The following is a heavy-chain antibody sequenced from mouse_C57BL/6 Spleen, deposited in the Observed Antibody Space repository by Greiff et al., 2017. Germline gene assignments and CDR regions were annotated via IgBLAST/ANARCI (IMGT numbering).Heavy chain of an antibody. CDR3: ARYGIRDYFDY. V-gene: IGHV1-64*01. J-gene: IGHJ2*01. CDR1: GYTFTSYW. D-gene: IGHD1-1*01. Sequence: QVQLQQPGAELVKPGASVKLSCKASGYTFTSYWMHWVKQRPGQGLEWIGMIHPNSGSTNYNEKFKSKATLTVDKSSSTAYMQLSSLTSEDSAVYYCARYGIRDYFDYWGQGTTLTVSS. CDR2: IHPNSGST.